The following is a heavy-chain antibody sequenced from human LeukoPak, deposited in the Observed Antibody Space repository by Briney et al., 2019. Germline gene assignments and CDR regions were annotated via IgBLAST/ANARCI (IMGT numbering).Heavy chain of an antibody. D-gene: IGHD6-6*01. CDR3: ARDRDARYLDY. CDR1: RFTLRNHG. CDR2: IWYDGSNK. Sequence: GGSLRLSCAASRFTLRNHGMHWVRQAPGKGLEWVAVIWYDGSNKYYADSVKGRFTISRDNSKNTLYLQMNSLRAEDTAVYYCARDRDARYLDYWGQGTLVTVSS. J-gene: IGHJ4*02. V-gene: IGHV3-33*01.